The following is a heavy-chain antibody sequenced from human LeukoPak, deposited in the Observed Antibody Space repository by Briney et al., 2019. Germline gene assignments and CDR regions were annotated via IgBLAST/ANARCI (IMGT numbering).Heavy chain of an antibody. CDR2: ITSSGTTI. Sequence: PGESLRLSCVASGFTVSSNYMNWVRQAPGKGLEWVSCITSSGTTIYSADSVKGRFTISRDNAKKSLYLQMNSLRAEDPAIYYCARAPRTGNLDYWGQGTLVTVSS. V-gene: IGHV3-48*03. J-gene: IGHJ4*02. CDR3: ARAPRTGNLDY. CDR1: GFTVSSNY. D-gene: IGHD1-1*01.